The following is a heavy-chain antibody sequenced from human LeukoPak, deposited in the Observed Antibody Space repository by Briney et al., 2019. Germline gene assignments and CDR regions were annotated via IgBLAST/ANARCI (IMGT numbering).Heavy chain of an antibody. J-gene: IGHJ4*02. CDR1: GGFFSGYY. CDR3: ARQPLYDTSGYGQFDY. Sequence: PSETLSLTCAVYGGFFSGYYWSWIRQPPGKGLEWIGEIYHNGNTNYNPSLKSRVTISVDTSKNQFSLRLSSVTAADTALYYCARQPLYDTSGYGQFDYWGQGTLVTVSS. CDR2: IYHNGNT. V-gene: IGHV4-34*01. D-gene: IGHD3-22*01.